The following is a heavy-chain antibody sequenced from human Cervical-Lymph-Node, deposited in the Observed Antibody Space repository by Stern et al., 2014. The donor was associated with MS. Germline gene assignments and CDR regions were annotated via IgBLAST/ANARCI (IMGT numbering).Heavy chain of an antibody. CDR1: GGSISSGEYY. Sequence: VQLVESGPGLVKPSQTLSLTFAVSGGSISSGEYYWSWIRQSPVKGLEWIGYIHYSGTPYYNPSLKSRVTISVDTSKNQFSLKLSSVTAADTAVYYCSRDADAYSLVFGYWGRGTLVTVSS. CDR2: IHYSGTP. J-gene: IGHJ4*02. CDR3: SRDADAYSLVFGY. V-gene: IGHV4-30-4*01. D-gene: IGHD5-24*01.